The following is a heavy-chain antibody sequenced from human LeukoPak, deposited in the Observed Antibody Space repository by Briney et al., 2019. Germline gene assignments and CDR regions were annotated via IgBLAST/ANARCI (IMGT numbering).Heavy chain of an antibody. CDR3: ARWGYDYVWGSYRYHDY. Sequence: SETLSLTCAVYGGSFSAYYWSWVRQTPGKGPEWIAEINHSGITNYNPSLKSRVTVSVDTSENRFSLKLSSVTAADTAVYYCARWGYDYVWGSYRYHDYWGQGTLVTVSS. V-gene: IGHV4-34*01. CDR1: GGSFSAYY. CDR2: INHSGIT. J-gene: IGHJ4*02. D-gene: IGHD3-16*02.